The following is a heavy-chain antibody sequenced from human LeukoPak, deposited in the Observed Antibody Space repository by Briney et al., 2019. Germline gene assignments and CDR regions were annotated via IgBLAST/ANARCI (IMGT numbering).Heavy chain of an antibody. V-gene: IGHV5-10-1*01. Sequence: GESLKISCKGSGYSFTSYWISWVRQMPGKGLEWMGRIDPSDSCTNYSPSFQGHVTISADKSISTAYLQWSSLKASDTAMYYCARPHSSGWYEAYWGQGTLVTVSS. CDR1: GYSFTSYW. D-gene: IGHD6-19*01. CDR3: ARPHSSGWYEAY. CDR2: IDPSDSCT. J-gene: IGHJ4*02.